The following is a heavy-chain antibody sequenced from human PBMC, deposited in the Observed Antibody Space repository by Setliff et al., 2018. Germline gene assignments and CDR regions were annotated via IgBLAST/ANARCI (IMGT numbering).Heavy chain of an antibody. V-gene: IGHV3-48*03. Sequence: GGSLRLSCAASGFTFSTYEMNWVRQAPGKGLEWVSYISSSGSTIYYADSVKGRFTISRDNSKNTLYLQMNSLRAEDTAVYYCARVSRTIVAARGFDYWGQGTLVTVS. CDR1: GFTFSTYE. J-gene: IGHJ4*02. CDR2: ISSSGSTI. CDR3: ARVSRTIVAARGFDY. D-gene: IGHD1-26*01.